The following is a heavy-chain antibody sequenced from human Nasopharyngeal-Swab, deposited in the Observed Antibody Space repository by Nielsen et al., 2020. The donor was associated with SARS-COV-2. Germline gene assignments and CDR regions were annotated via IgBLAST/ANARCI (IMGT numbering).Heavy chain of an antibody. CDR3: AREGISYYYDSSGYYDFQH. Sequence: ASVKVSCKAFGYTFTSYAMNWVRQAPGQGLEWMGWINTNTGNPTYAQGFTGRFVFSLDTSVSTAYLQISSLKAEDTAVYYCAREGISYYYDSSGYYDFQHWGQGTLVTVSS. D-gene: IGHD3-22*01. V-gene: IGHV7-4-1*02. CDR1: GYTFTSYA. J-gene: IGHJ1*01. CDR2: INTNTGNP.